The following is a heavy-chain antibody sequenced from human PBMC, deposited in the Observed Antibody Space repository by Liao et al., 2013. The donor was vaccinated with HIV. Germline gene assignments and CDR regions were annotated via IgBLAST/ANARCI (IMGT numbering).Heavy chain of an antibody. Sequence: QVQLQESGPGLVKPSETLSLTCSVSGGSISNYYWSWIRQPPGKGLEWIGYIYYSESTKHNPSNYNPSLKSRVTISLDTSENQFSLNLSSVTAADTAVYYCARGRWYDSSGYYYYFDYWGQGTLVTVSS. D-gene: IGHD3-22*01. CDR3: ARGRWYDSSGYYYYFDY. CDR2: IYYSESTKHNPS. V-gene: IGHV4-59*08. CDR1: GGSISNYY. J-gene: IGHJ4*02.